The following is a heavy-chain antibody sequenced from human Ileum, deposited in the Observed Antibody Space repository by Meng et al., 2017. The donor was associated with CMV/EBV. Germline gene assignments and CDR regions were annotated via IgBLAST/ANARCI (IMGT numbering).Heavy chain of an antibody. CDR1: GGSVSSGSDY. V-gene: IGHV4-61*01. J-gene: IGHJ4*02. D-gene: IGHD3-22*01. Sequence: GSLRLSCTVSGGSVSSGSDYWSWIRQPPGKGLEWIGYMYYSGSTNYNPSLKSRVTISVDKSKNEFSLRLRSVTAADTAVYYCARGRLTFYYDSSGYYLDYWGQGTLVTVSS. CDR3: ARGRLTFYYDSSGYYLDY. CDR2: MYYSGST.